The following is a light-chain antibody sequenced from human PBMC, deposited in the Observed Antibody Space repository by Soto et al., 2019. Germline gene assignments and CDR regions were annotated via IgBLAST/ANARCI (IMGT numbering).Light chain of an antibody. CDR2: DVT. V-gene: IGLV2-14*03. CDR1: SSDVGNNNY. CDR3: SSFTGSSYV. J-gene: IGLJ1*01. Sequence: QSVLTQRACVSGSPGQSFTISCTGTSSDVGNNNYVSWYQHNPGRAPKVMICDVTNRPSGVSNRFSGSKSGNTASLTISGLQAEDEADYYCSSFTGSSYVFGTGTKLTVL.